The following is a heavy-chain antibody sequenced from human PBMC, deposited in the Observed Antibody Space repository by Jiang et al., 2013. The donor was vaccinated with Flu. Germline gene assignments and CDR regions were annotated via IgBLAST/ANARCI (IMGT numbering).Heavy chain of an antibody. V-gene: IGHV4-31*03. J-gene: IGHJ2*01. CDR3: ARGGARSGYFSWYLDI. Sequence: GPGLVKPSQTVSLTCSVSFATITSGGYYWSWIRQVPGKGLEWIGYISHSETTHYNPSLKSRVTISLDTSRNQFSMRLTAVTVADTAVYYCARGGARSGYFSWYLDIWGRGTLLAVSS. CDR2: ISHSETT. D-gene: IGHD3-3*01. CDR1: FATITSGGYY.